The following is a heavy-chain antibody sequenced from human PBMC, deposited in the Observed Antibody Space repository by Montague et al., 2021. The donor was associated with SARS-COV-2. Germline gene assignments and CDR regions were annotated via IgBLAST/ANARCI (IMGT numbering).Heavy chain of an antibody. CDR1: GGSINSDY. D-gene: IGHD3-3*01. J-gene: IGHJ6*02. V-gene: IGHV4-59*01. CDR2: IYYSGST. CDR3: ARGVSYYDFWSGYDYGMDV. Sequence: SETLSLTCTVSGGSINSDYWSWIRQPPGKGLEWIGYIYYSGSTNYNPSLKSRVTISVDTSKNQFSLKLSSVTAADTAVYYCARGVSYYDFWSGYDYGMDVWGQGTTVTVSS.